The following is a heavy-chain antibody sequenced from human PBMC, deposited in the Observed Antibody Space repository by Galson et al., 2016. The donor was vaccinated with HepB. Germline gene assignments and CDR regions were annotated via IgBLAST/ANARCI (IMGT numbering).Heavy chain of an antibody. CDR2: IKQDGSEK. D-gene: IGHD2-8*01. CDR1: RFTFSSSW. CDR3: ATALLWWGCTHGTCNGAY. Sequence: SLRLSCAASRFTFSSSWMSWVRQAPGKGLEWVANIKQDGSEKNYMDSVKGRFTISRDNTKNSLYLQMNSLRADATAVYYCATALLWWGCTHGTCNGAYWGQGTLVTVSS. V-gene: IGHV3-7*03. J-gene: IGHJ4*02.